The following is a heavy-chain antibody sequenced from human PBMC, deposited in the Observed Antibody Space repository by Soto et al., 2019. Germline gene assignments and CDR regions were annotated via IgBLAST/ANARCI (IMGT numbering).Heavy chain of an antibody. CDR3: AIHYDILTGSHLDY. Sequence: QVQLVQSGAEVKKPGASVKVSCKASGYTFTSYDINWVRQATGQGLEWMGWMNPNSGNTGYAQKFQGRVTMTRNTSISTAYMELSSLRSEDTAVYYCAIHYDILTGSHLDYWGQGTLVTVSS. CDR2: MNPNSGNT. J-gene: IGHJ4*02. V-gene: IGHV1-8*01. CDR1: GYTFTSYD. D-gene: IGHD3-9*01.